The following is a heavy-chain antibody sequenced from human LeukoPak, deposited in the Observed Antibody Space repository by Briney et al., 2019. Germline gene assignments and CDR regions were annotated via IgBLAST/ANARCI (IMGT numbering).Heavy chain of an antibody. Sequence: ASVKVSCKASGGTFSSYTISWVRQAPGQGLEWMGRIIPILGIANYAQKFQGRVTITADKSTSTAFMELSSLRSEETAGYYCASLGDVSSTSCSAFDYWGQGTLVTVSS. J-gene: IGHJ4*02. V-gene: IGHV1-69*02. CDR3: ASLGDVSSTSCSAFDY. CDR2: IIPILGIA. CDR1: GGTFSSYT. D-gene: IGHD2-2*01.